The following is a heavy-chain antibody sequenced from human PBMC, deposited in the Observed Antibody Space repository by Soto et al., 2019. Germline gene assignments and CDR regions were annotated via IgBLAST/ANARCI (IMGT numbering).Heavy chain of an antibody. D-gene: IGHD2-15*01. CDR3: ARDLGGWPDY. V-gene: IGHV1-3*01. CDR2: INAGNGNT. Sequence: ASAKVSCKASGYTFTSYGISWVRQAPGQRLEWMGWINAGNGNTKYSQKFQGRVTITRDTSASTAYMELSSLRSEDTAVYYCARDLGGWPDYWGQGTLVTVSS. CDR1: GYTFTSYG. J-gene: IGHJ4*02.